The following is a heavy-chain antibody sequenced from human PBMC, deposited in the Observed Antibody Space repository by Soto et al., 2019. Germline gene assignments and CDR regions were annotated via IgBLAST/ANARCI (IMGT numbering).Heavy chain of an antibody. CDR2: ISWNSGSI. J-gene: IGHJ5*02. Sequence: EVQLVESGGGLVQPGRSLRLSCAASGFTFDDYAMHWVRQAPGKGLEWVSGISWNSGSIGYADSVKGRFTISRDNAKNSLYLQMNSLRAEDTVLYYCAKGPTTWGQGTLVTVSS. CDR3: AKGPTT. V-gene: IGHV3-9*01. CDR1: GFTFDDYA. D-gene: IGHD4-17*01.